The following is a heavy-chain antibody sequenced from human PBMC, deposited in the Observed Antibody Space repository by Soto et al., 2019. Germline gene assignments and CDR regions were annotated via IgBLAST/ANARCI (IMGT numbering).Heavy chain of an antibody. Sequence: SETLSLTCTVSGGSISSGDYFWSWIRQPPGKGLEWIGYIYYSGSTYYNPSLKSRVTISVDTSKNQFSLKLSSVTAADTAVYYCARAYSSGWNYYCSGMDVWGQGTTVTVSS. CDR2: IYYSGST. V-gene: IGHV4-30-4*01. CDR1: GGSISSGDYF. J-gene: IGHJ6*02. D-gene: IGHD6-19*01. CDR3: ARAYSSGWNYYCSGMDV.